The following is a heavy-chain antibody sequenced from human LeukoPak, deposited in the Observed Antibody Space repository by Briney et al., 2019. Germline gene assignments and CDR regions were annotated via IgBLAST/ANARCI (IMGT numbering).Heavy chain of an antibody. J-gene: IGHJ3*02. Sequence: SQTLSLTCTVSGGSISSGGYYWSWIRQHPGKGLEWIGYNYYSGSTYYNPSLKSRVTISVDTSKNQFSLKLSSVTAADTAVYYCARHPDSPGPVPFDIWGQGTMVTVSS. CDR3: ARHPDSPGPVPFDI. CDR1: GGSISSGGYY. D-gene: IGHD1-14*01. CDR2: NYYSGST. V-gene: IGHV4-31*03.